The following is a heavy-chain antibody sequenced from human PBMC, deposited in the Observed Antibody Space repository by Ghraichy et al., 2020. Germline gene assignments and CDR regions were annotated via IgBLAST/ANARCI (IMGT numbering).Heavy chain of an antibody. CDR1: GFTFSSYW. J-gene: IGHJ4*02. D-gene: IGHD2-15*01. Sequence: GSLSLSCAASGFTFSSYWMHWVRHIPGKGPVWVSRVKSDGGSITYADSVKGRFTISRDNAKNTLYLQMNSLRAEDTAVYYCVRGSGISGASVLFDYWGQGTLVTVSS. CDR3: VRGSGISGASVLFDY. CDR2: VKSDGGSI. V-gene: IGHV3-74*01.